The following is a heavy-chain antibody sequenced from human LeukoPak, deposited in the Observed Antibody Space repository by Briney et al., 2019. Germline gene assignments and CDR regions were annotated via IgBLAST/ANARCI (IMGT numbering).Heavy chain of an antibody. CDR1: GDSFSGYY. V-gene: IGHV4-34*01. CDR2: INHRGST. CDR3: ARSWAGMYYPFYYFDY. D-gene: IGHD2-8*01. J-gene: IGHJ4*02. Sequence: SETLSLTCAVYGDSFSGYYWSWIRQPPGKGLEWIAEINHRGSTHYNPSLKSRVNISADTSKSQFSLNLDSVTAADAAVYYCARSWAGMYYPFYYFDYWGQGSLVTVSS.